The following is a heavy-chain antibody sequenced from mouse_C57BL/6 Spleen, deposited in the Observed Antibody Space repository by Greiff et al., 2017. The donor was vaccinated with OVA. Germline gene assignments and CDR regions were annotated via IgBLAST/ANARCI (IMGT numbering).Heavy chain of an antibody. Sequence: EVQLVESGEGLVKPGGSLKLSCAASGFTFSSYAMSWVRQTPEKRLAWVAYISSGGDYNYYADTVKGRCTISRDNARNTLYLQMSSLKSEDTAMYYCTRLTGTAAWFAYWGQGTLVTVSA. D-gene: IGHD4-1*01. J-gene: IGHJ3*01. CDR1: GFTFSSYA. V-gene: IGHV5-9-1*02. CDR2: ISSGGDYN. CDR3: TRLTGTAAWFAY.